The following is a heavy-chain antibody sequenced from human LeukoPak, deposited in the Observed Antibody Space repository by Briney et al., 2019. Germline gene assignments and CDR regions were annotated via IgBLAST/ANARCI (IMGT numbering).Heavy chain of an antibody. CDR3: ASGDILTGYWPPY. V-gene: IGHV3-21*01. CDR1: GFTFSSYS. Sequence: GGSLRLSCAASGFTFSSYSMNWVRQAPGKGLEWVSSISSSSSYIYYADSVKGRFTISRDNAKNSLYLEMNSLRAEDTAVYYCASGDILTGYWPPYWGQGTLVTVSS. J-gene: IGHJ4*02. CDR2: ISSSSSYI. D-gene: IGHD3-9*01.